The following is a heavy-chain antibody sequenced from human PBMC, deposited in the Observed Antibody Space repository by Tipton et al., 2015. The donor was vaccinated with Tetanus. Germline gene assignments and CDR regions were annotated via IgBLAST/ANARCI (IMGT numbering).Heavy chain of an antibody. V-gene: IGHV1-69*10. CDR1: GGTFSSYA. CDR2: IIPILGTA. CDR3: ARADSSSFWDFDY. Sequence: QLVQSGAEVKKPGSSVKVSCKASGGTFSSYAISWVRQAPGQGLEWMGGIIPILGTANYAQKFQGRVTITADKSTSTAYMELGSLRSEDTAVYYCARADSSSFWDFDYWGQGTLVTVSS. D-gene: IGHD6-6*01. J-gene: IGHJ4*02.